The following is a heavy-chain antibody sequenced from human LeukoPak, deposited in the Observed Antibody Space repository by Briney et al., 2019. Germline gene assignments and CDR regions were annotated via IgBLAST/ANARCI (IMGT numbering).Heavy chain of an antibody. CDR3: ARGGYYSGWFDP. V-gene: IGHV3-48*01. CDR2: ISTSSSTI. J-gene: IGHJ5*02. D-gene: IGHD2/OR15-2a*01. Sequence: HPGGSLRLSCAASGFTFSSYSMNWVRQAAGEGLEWVSYISTSSSTIYYADSVKGRFHISRDNAKNSLYLQMNSLGAEDTAVYYCARGGYYSGWFDPRGRGSMVTV. CDR1: GFTFSSYS.